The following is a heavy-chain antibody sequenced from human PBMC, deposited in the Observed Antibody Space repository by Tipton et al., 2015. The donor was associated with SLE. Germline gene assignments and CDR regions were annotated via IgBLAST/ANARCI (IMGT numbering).Heavy chain of an antibody. CDR2: INHSGST. D-gene: IGHD6-6*01. CDR3: ARGIAARPRAFDI. V-gene: IGHV4-30-4*01. Sequence: TLSLTCTVSGGSISSGDYYWSWIRQPPGKGLEWIGEINHSGSTNYNPSLKSRVTISVDTSKNQFSLKLSSVTAADTAVYYCARGIAARPRAFDIWGQGTMVTVSS. CDR1: GGSISSGDYY. J-gene: IGHJ3*02.